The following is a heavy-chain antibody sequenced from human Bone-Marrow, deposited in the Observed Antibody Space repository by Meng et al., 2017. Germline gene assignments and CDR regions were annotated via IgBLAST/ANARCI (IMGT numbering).Heavy chain of an antibody. CDR3: ARWYYYDSSGYHNDAFDI. Sequence: GGSLRLSCAASGFTFSSYGMHWVRQAPGKGLEWVAVIWYDGSNKYYADSVKGRFTISRDNSKNTLYLQMNSLRAEDTAVYYCARWYYYDSSGYHNDAFDIWGQGTMVTVSS. CDR1: GFTFSSYG. D-gene: IGHD3-22*01. V-gene: IGHV3-33*01. CDR2: IWYDGSNK. J-gene: IGHJ3*02.